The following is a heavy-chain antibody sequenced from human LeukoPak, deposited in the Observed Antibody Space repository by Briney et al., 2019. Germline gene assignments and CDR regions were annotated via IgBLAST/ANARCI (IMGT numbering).Heavy chain of an antibody. D-gene: IGHD4-17*01. V-gene: IGHV3-21*01. CDR2: ISSSSSYI. CDR3: ARDTLGYGDYDHTY. J-gene: IGHJ4*02. CDR1: GFTFSSYS. Sequence: GSLRLSCAASGFTFSSYSMNWVRQAPGKGLEWVSSISSSSSYIYYADSVKGRFTISRDNAKNSLYLQMNSLRAEDTAVYYCARDTLGYGDYDHTYWGQGTLVTVSS.